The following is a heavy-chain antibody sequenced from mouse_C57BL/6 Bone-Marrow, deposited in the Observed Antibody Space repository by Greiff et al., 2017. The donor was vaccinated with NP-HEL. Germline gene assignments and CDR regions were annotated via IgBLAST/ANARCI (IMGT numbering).Heavy chain of an antibody. CDR1: GYTFTDYY. CDR2: INPYNGGT. D-gene: IGHD4-1*01. CDR3: ARGAGTHY. J-gene: IGHJ2*01. Sequence: VQLKQSGPLLVKPGASVKMSCKASGYTFTDYYMNWVKQSHGKSLEWIGVINPYNGGTSYNQKFKGKATLTVDKSSSTAYMELNSLTSEDSAVYYCARGAGTHYWGQGTTLTVSS. V-gene: IGHV1-19*01.